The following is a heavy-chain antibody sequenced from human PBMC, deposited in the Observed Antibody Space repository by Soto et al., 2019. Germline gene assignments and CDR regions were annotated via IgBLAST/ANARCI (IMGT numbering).Heavy chain of an antibody. CDR2: IKSAGSSA. Sequence: EVQLVESGGGLVQPGGSLRLSCVASEFTFSRHWMHWVRQPPGKGLVWVSRIKSAGSSANYADSVTDRFTISRDSAKNTLYLQMNSLRAEDTAVYYCARDGEQTGDPGDYCGQGTLVTVSS. D-gene: IGHD7-27*01. J-gene: IGHJ4*02. CDR1: EFTFSRHW. V-gene: IGHV3-74*01. CDR3: ARDGEQTGDPGDY.